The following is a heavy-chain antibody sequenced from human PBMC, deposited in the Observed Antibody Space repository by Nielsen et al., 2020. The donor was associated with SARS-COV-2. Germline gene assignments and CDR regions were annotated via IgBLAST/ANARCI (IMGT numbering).Heavy chain of an antibody. Sequence: SETLSLTCAVYGGSFSSHYWSWIRQPPGKGLEWIGEINHSGSTNYNPSLKSRVTISVDTSKNQFSLKLSSVTAADTAVYYCARATIFGVVIGFGFFDYWGQGTLVTVSS. J-gene: IGHJ4*02. D-gene: IGHD3-3*01. V-gene: IGHV4-34*01. CDR2: INHSGST. CDR1: GGSFSSHY. CDR3: ARATIFGVVIGFGFFDY.